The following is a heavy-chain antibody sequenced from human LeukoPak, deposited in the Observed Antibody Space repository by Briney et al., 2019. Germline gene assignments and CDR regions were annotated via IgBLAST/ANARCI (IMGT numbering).Heavy chain of an antibody. Sequence: ASVKVSCKASGYTFTGYYMHWVRQAPGQGPEWMGWINPNSGGTNYAQKFQGRVTMTRDTSISTAYMELSRLRSDDTAVYYCRVRDFWSGYGYYMDVWGKGTTVTVSS. CDR3: RVRDFWSGYGYYMDV. J-gene: IGHJ6*03. CDR1: GYTFTGYY. V-gene: IGHV1-2*02. CDR2: INPNSGGT. D-gene: IGHD3-3*01.